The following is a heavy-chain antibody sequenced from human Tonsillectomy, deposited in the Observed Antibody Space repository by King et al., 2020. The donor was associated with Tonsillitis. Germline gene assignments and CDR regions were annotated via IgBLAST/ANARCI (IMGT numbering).Heavy chain of an antibody. J-gene: IGHJ2*01. CDR2: IYPGDSDT. Sequence: VQLVESGAEVKKPGESLKISCKGSGYSFTSYWIGWVRQMPGKGLEWMGIIYPGDSDTRYSPSFQGQVTISADKSISTAYLQWSSLKASDTAMYYCARPGAYCSSTSCYRDWYFDLWGRGTLVTVSS. CDR1: GYSFTSYW. D-gene: IGHD2-2*01. CDR3: ARPGAYCSSTSCYRDWYFDL. V-gene: IGHV5-51*01.